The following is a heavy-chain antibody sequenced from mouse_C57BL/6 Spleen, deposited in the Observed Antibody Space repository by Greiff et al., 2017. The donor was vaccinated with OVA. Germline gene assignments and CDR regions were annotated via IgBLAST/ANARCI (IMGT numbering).Heavy chain of an antibody. CDR2: ISDGGSYT. V-gene: IGHV5-4*01. J-gene: IGHJ4*01. CDR3: AREQRGIKAMDY. CDR1: GFTFSSYA. Sequence: DVKLVESGGGLVKPGGSLKLSCAASGFTFSSYAMSWVRQTPEKRLEWVATISDGGSYTYYPDNVKGRFTISRDNAKNNLYLQMSHLKSEDTAMYYCAREQRGIKAMDYWGQGTSVTVSS. D-gene: IGHD1-3*01.